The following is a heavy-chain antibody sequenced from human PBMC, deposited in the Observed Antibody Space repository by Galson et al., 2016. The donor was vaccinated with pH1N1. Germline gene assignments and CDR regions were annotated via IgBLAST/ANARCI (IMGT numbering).Heavy chain of an antibody. V-gene: IGHV3-23*01. CDR3: AKGTAAIFYYYMDV. J-gene: IGHJ6*03. D-gene: IGHD2-2*01. CDR1: GFTFRNHG. CDR2: LSASGGST. Sequence: SLRLSCAASGFTFRNHGASWVRQAPGKGLEWVSFLSASGGSTYYADSVKGRFTISRDNSKNTLFLQMNSLRAEDAAVYYCAKGTAAIFYYYMDVWGIGTTVTVSS.